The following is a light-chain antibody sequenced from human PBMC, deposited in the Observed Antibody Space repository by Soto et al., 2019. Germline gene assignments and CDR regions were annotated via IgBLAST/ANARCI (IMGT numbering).Light chain of an antibody. Sequence: DIQMTQSPSSLSASVGDRVTITCRASQTVNTYLNWYQQRPGKAPKLLISAASSLKSGVPSRFSGSGSGTHFTLTISSLQPEDSATYYCQHSYSTPPTFGQGTRVEIK. V-gene: IGKV1-39*01. CDR1: QTVNTY. J-gene: IGKJ1*01. CDR3: QHSYSTPPT. CDR2: AAS.